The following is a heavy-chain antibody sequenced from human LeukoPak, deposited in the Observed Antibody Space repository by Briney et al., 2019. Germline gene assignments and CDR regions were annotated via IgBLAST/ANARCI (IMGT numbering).Heavy chain of an antibody. J-gene: IGHJ4*02. D-gene: IGHD3-16*01. CDR2: ISTSSSTI. CDR3: ARDPPSGGFDS. Sequence: QSGGSLRLSCAASGFTFNSYWMNWVRQAPGKGLEWVSYISTSSSTIYNADSVKGRFTISRDDAKNSLYLQMNSVRVEDTAVYYCARDPPSGGFDSWGQGTLVTVSS. V-gene: IGHV3-48*01. CDR1: GFTFNSYW.